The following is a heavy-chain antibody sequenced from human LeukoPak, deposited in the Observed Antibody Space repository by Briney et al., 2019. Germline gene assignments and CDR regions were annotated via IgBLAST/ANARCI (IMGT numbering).Heavy chain of an antibody. D-gene: IGHD2-15*01. CDR3: AKDRSLYHYYFDY. CDR2: ISGSGGST. Sequence: TGGSLRLSCAASGFTFSNAWMNWVRQAPGQGLEWVSAISGSGGSTYYADSVKGRFTISRDNSKNTLYLQMNSLRAEDTAVYYCAKDRSLYHYYFDYWGQGTLVTVSS. J-gene: IGHJ4*02. CDR1: GFTFSNAW. V-gene: IGHV3-23*01.